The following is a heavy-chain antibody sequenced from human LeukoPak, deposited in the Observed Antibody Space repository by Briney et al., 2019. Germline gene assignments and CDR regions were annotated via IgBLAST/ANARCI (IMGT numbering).Heavy chain of an antibody. D-gene: IGHD3-22*01. V-gene: IGHV5-51*01. CDR2: IYPSDSDT. Sequence: GESLKISCKGSGYSFTGYWIGWVRQMPGKGLEWMGIIYPSDSDTRYSPSFQGQVTISADKSVSTAYLQWSSLKASDTAVYYCARRHDSSGYYPTRPFDIWGQGTMVTVSS. CDR3: ARRHDSSGYYPTRPFDI. CDR1: GYSFTGYW. J-gene: IGHJ3*02.